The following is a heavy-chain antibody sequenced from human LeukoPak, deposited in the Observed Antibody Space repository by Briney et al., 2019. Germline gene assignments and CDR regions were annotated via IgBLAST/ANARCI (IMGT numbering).Heavy chain of an antibody. CDR3: ARDRGGTGYSFDY. CDR1: GGSISGYH. J-gene: IGHJ4*02. Sequence: PSETLSLTCIVSGGSISGYHWSWIRQSAGKRLEWIGCMYISGSAYYNPSLKSRVTMSLDTSNHQFSLNLSSVTAADTAVYYCARDRGGTGYSFDYWGQGTLVTVSS. V-gene: IGHV4-4*07. D-gene: IGHD2-15*01. CDR2: MYISGSA.